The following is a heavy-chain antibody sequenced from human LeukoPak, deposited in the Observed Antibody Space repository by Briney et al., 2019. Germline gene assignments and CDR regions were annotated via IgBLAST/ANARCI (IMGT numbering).Heavy chain of an antibody. J-gene: IGHJ3*02. V-gene: IGHV3-30-3*01. D-gene: IGHD2-2*01. CDR2: ISYDGSNK. Sequence: GGSLRLSCAASGFTFSSYAMHWVRQAPGKGLEWVAVISYDGSNKYYADSVKGRFTISRDNSKNTLYLQMNSLRAEDTAVYYCAILLGYCSSTSCYDAFDIWGQGTMVTVSS. CDR3: AILLGYCSSTSCYDAFDI. CDR1: GFTFSSYA.